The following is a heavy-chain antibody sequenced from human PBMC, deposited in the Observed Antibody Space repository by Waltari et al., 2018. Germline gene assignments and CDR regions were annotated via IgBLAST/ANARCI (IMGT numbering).Heavy chain of an antibody. CDR1: GFTLSTYA. CDR3: MKDLGVPAYFDC. Sequence: EVQLVESGGGLVKPGGSLILSCSDSGFTLSTYAMHWVRQAQGKGLEYVSGISGKGGMTYYADSVKGRFTISRDNSKNTLYFQMTSLRAEDTAVYYCMKDLGVPAYFDCWGQGTLVTVSS. D-gene: IGHD3-16*01. CDR2: ISGKGGMT. J-gene: IGHJ4*02. V-gene: IGHV3-64D*08.